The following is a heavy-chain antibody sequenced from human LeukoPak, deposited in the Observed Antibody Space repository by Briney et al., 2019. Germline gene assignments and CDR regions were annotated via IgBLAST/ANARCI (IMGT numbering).Heavy chain of an antibody. J-gene: IGHJ4*02. V-gene: IGHV4-38-2*02. Sequence: SETLSLTCTVSGYSISSGYYVGWIRQPPGMGLEWIGSIYHSGSTYYNPSLKSRVTISVDTSKNQFSLQLNSVTPEDTAVYYCARATRGAYLFDYWGQGSLVTVSS. CDR3: ARATRGAYLFDY. CDR2: IYHSGST. CDR1: GYSISSGYY. D-gene: IGHD3-16*01.